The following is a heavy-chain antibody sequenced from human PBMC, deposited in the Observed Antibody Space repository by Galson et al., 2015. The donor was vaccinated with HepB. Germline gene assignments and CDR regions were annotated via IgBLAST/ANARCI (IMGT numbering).Heavy chain of an antibody. CDR1: GFTFSSYG. D-gene: IGHD6-13*01. Sequence: SLRLSCAASGFTFSSYGMHWVRQAPGKGLEWVAVISYDGSNKYYADSVKGRFTISRDNSKNTLYLQMNGLRAEDTAVYYCAKDPVRISSSWFYFDYWGQGTLVTVSS. CDR3: AKDPVRISSSWFYFDY. V-gene: IGHV3-30*18. CDR2: ISYDGSNK. J-gene: IGHJ4*02.